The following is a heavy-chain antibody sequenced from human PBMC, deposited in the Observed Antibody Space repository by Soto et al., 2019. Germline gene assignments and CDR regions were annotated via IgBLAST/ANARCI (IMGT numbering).Heavy chain of an antibody. D-gene: IGHD4-17*01. CDR1: GFTFSSYA. CDR3: AKGGKGEYGLSDY. J-gene: IGHJ4*02. V-gene: IGHV3-23*01. Sequence: VQLLESGGGLVQPGGSLRLSCAASGFTFSSYAMSWVRQAPGKGLEWVSTISGSGGSTYNADSVKGRFTISRDNSKNTLKLQMNSLRAEDTAIYYCAKGGKGEYGLSDYWGQGTLVTVSS. CDR2: ISGSGGST.